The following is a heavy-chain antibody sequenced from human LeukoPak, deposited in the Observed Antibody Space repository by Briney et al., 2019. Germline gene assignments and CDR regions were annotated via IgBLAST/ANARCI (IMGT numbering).Heavy chain of an antibody. CDR3: ARDKGGHTAMAEDYYYYYMDV. D-gene: IGHD5-18*01. V-gene: IGHV1-2*02. CDR1: GYTFTGYY. CDR2: INPNSVGT. Sequence: ASVKVSCKASGYTFTGYYMHWVRQAPGQRLGWMGWINPNSVGTNYAQKFQGRVTMTRDTSISTAYMELSRLRSDDTAVYYCARDKGGHTAMAEDYYYYYMDVWGKGTTVTVSS. J-gene: IGHJ6*03.